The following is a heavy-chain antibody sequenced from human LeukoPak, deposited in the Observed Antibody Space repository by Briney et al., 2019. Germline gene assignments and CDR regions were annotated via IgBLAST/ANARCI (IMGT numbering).Heavy chain of an antibody. CDR2: ISSSSSYI. Sequence: GGSLRLSCAASGFTVSSNYMSWVRQAPGKGLEWVSSISSSSSYIYYADSVKGRFTISRDNAKNSLYLQMNSLRAEDTAVYYCASVFLPEWGQGTLVTVSS. D-gene: IGHD3-10*02. V-gene: IGHV3-21*01. CDR1: GFTVSSNY. J-gene: IGHJ4*02. CDR3: ASVFLPE.